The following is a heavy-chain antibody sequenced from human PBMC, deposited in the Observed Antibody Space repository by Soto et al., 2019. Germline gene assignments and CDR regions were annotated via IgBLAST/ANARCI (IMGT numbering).Heavy chain of an antibody. V-gene: IGHV3-7*01. D-gene: IGHD2-15*01. Sequence: EVQLVESGGGLVQPGGSLRLSCAASGFTFSRYWMTWVRQAPGKSLEWEANIKQDGSEIYYVDSVKCRFTISRDNAENSLYLQMNSMRAEDTAVYYCARDPVCSGGSCYDYWGQGTLVTVSS. J-gene: IGHJ4*02. CDR2: IKQDGSEI. CDR3: ARDPVCSGGSCYDY. CDR1: GFTFSRYW.